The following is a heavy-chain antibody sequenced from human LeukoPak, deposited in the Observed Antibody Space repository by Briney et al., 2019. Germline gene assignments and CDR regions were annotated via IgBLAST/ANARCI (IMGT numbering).Heavy chain of an antibody. CDR3: ARDTAMSAFDI. V-gene: IGHV4-39*01. CDR2: IYYSGST. D-gene: IGHD5-18*01. Sequence: SETLSLTCTVSGGSISSSSYSWGWIRQPPGKGLEWIGSIYYSGSTYYNPSLKSRVTISVDTSKNQFSLKLSSVTAADTAVYYCARDTAMSAFDIWGQGTMVTVSS. CDR1: GGSISSSSYS. J-gene: IGHJ3*02.